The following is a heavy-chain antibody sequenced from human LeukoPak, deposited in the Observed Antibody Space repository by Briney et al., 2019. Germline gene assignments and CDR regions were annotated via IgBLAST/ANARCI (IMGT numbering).Heavy chain of an antibody. CDR3: AISPVVLVTAIPREDWFDP. CDR2: IIPIFGTA. Sequence: SVKVPCKASGGTFNNYAINWVRQAPGQGLEWMGRIIPIFGTANHAQKFQGRVTITTDESTSTAYMELSSLRSEDTAMYYCAISPVVLVTAIPREDWFDPWGQGTLVTVSS. CDR1: GGTFNNYA. J-gene: IGHJ5*02. D-gene: IGHD2-21*02. V-gene: IGHV1-69*05.